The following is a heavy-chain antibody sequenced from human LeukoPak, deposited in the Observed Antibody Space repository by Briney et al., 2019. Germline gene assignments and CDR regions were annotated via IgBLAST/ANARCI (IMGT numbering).Heavy chain of an antibody. CDR1: AFTFSDYS. Sequence: GGSLRLSCAASAFTFSDYSMNWVRQAPGKGLEWISYISGRSSTIYYADSVRGRFTISRDNAKNSMYLQMNSLRAEDTAVFYCARDRLTSGSYFFDYWGQGTLVTVSS. D-gene: IGHD1-26*01. J-gene: IGHJ4*02. V-gene: IGHV3-48*01. CDR3: ARDRLTSGSYFFDY. CDR2: ISGRSSTI.